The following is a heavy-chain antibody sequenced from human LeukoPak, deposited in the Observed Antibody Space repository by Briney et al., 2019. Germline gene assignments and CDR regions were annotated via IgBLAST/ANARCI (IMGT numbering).Heavy chain of an antibody. CDR3: TRGGYYDSSGYPS. D-gene: IGHD3-22*01. Sequence: GRSLRLSCAASGFSFSSFVMHWVRQAPGKGLEWVAVISYDGSNKYYADSVKGRFTISRDNPKHTLYLQMNSLRTEDTAVYYCTRGGYYDSSGYPSWGQGTLVTVSS. CDR1: GFSFSSFV. V-gene: IGHV3-30-3*01. J-gene: IGHJ4*02. CDR2: ISYDGSNK.